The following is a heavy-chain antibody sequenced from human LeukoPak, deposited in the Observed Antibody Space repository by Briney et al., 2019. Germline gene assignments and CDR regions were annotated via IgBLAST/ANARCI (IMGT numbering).Heavy chain of an antibody. D-gene: IGHD6-19*01. Sequence: GGSLRVSCAASGFTLSSYAMSWVRQAPGKGLEWVSATSGSGGSTYYADSVKGRFTISRDNSKNTLYLQTNSLRAEDTAVYYCAKGRLSGVVVAGYGMDVWGQGTTITVSS. J-gene: IGHJ6*02. V-gene: IGHV3-23*01. CDR3: AKGRLSGVVVAGYGMDV. CDR2: TSGSGGST. CDR1: GFTLSSYA.